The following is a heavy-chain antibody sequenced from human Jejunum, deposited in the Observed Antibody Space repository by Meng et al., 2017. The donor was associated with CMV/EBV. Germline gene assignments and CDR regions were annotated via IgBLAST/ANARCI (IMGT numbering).Heavy chain of an antibody. D-gene: IGHD3-3*01. Sequence: FTFSSYEMNWVRQAPGKGLEWLSYISSTDTIYYADSVKGRFTISRDNAKNSLFLQMNSLRAEDTAVYFCARQNYDFWSDYSVFLDYWGQGALVTVSS. J-gene: IGHJ4*02. CDR3: ARQNYDFWSDYSVFLDY. CDR1: FTFSSYE. CDR2: ISSTDTI. V-gene: IGHV3-48*03.